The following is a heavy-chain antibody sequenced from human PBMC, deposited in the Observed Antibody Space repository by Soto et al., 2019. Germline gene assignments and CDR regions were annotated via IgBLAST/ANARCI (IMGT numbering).Heavy chain of an antibody. CDR2: TYYRSKWYN. J-gene: IGHJ6*02. CDR1: GDSVSSNSAA. CDR3: ARGVRYSGSYCWYYYGMDV. Sequence: PSQTLSLTCAISGDSVSSNSAAWNWIRQSPSRGLEWLGRTYYRSKWYNDYAVSVKSRITINPDTSKNQFSLQLNSVTPEDTAVYYCARGVRYSGSYCWYYYGMDVWGQGXTVTVYS. V-gene: IGHV6-1*01. D-gene: IGHD1-26*01.